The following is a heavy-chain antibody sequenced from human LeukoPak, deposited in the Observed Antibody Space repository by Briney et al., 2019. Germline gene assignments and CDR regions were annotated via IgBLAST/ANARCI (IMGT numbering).Heavy chain of an antibody. V-gene: IGHV1-46*01. CDR2: INPSGGST. CDR1: GYTFTSYY. CDR3: ASYSGSQASFDY. Sequence: ASVKVSCKASGYTFTSYYMHWVRQAPGQGLEWMGIINPSGGSTSYAQKFQGRVTMTRDTSTSTVYMELSSLRSEDTAVYYCASYSGSQASFDYWGQGTLVTVSS. D-gene: IGHD1-26*01. J-gene: IGHJ4*02.